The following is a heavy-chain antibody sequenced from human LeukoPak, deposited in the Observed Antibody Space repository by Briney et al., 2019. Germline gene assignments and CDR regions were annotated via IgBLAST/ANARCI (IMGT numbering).Heavy chain of an antibody. CDR1: GYAFTNYG. V-gene: IGHV1-18*01. CDR3: ARDLSLGRQNYGEPFDY. J-gene: IGHJ4*02. D-gene: IGHD4-17*01. Sequence: ASVKVSYKTSGYAFTNYGISWVRQAPGQGPEWMGWISGYNGNTNYVQKFQGRVTMTTDTSTSTAYMELRSLRSDDTAVYYCARDLSLGRQNYGEPFDYWGQGTLVTVSS. CDR2: ISGYNGNT.